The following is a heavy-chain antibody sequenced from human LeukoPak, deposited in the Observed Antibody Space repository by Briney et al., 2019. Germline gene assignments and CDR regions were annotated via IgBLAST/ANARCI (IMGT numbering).Heavy chain of an antibody. D-gene: IGHD5-24*01. Sequence: GGSLRLSCAASGFTFSSYSMNWVRQAPGKGLEWVSYISSSGSTIYYADSLKGRFTISRDNARNSLYLQMNSLRAEDTAVYYCARPRGNVEMATIPFDYWGQGTVVTVSS. J-gene: IGHJ4*02. V-gene: IGHV3-48*04. CDR2: ISSSGSTI. CDR3: ARPRGNVEMATIPFDY. CDR1: GFTFSSYS.